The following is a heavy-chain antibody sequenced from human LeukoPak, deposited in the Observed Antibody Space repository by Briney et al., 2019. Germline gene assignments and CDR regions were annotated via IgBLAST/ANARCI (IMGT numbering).Heavy chain of an antibody. J-gene: IGHJ4*02. D-gene: IGHD3-22*01. CDR1: GFTFDDYA. V-gene: IGHV3-9*01. Sequence: GGSLRLSCAASGFTFDDYAMHWVRQAPGKGLEWVSGISWNSGSVGYADSVKGRFTISRDNAKNSLYLQMNSLRAEDTALYYCAKAEGKTYYYDSSAFDYWGQGTLVTVSS. CDR2: ISWNSGSV. CDR3: AKAEGKTYYYDSSAFDY.